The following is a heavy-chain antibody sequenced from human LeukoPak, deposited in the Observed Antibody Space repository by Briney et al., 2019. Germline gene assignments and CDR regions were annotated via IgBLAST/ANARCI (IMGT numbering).Heavy chain of an antibody. CDR2: INPSGGST. D-gene: IGHD6-13*01. V-gene: IGHV1-46*01. Sequence: ASVKVSCKASGYTFTSYYMHWVRQAPGQGLEWMGIINPSGGSTSYAQKFQGRVTMTRDMSTSTVYKELSSLRSEDTAVYYCAREKLIAAAGTRWFDPWGQGTLVTVSS. CDR1: GYTFTSYY. J-gene: IGHJ5*02. CDR3: AREKLIAAAGTRWFDP.